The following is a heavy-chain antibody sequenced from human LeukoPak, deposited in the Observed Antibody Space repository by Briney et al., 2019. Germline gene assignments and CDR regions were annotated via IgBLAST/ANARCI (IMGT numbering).Heavy chain of an antibody. D-gene: IGHD1-26*01. CDR3: AKDHSGWELLREFDY. CDR2: IRYDGNNK. J-gene: IGHJ4*02. CDR1: GFIFSNYG. V-gene: IGHV3-30*02. Sequence: PGGTLRLSCTASGFIFSNYGMHWVRQAPGKGLEWVTFIRYDGNNKNYADSVKGRFTISRDNSKNTLYLQMNSLRAEDTAVYYCAKDHSGWELLREFDYWGQGTLVTVSS.